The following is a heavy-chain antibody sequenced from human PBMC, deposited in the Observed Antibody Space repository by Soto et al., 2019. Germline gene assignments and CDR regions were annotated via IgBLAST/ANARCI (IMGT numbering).Heavy chain of an antibody. J-gene: IGHJ4*02. CDR3: AGSIAEAGTTGENFDF. Sequence: QVQLVQSGAEVKKPGSSVKVSCKASGGTFSSYTISWVRQAPGQGLEWMGRIIPILGIANYAQKFQGRVTITADKSTSTAYMELSSLSSEDTAVYDCAGSIAEAGTTGENFDFWGQGALVTVSS. CDR2: IIPILGIA. V-gene: IGHV1-69*02. CDR1: GGTFSSYT. D-gene: IGHD6-13*01.